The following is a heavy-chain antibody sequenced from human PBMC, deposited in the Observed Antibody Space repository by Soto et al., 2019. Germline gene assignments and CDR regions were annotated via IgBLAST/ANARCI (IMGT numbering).Heavy chain of an antibody. J-gene: IGHJ4*02. D-gene: IGHD3-10*01. Sequence: EVQLVESGGGLIQPGGSLRLSCAVSGFTVSNNYMSWVRQAPGKGLEGVSVIYSGGYTAYGDSVKGRFTISRDNSTNPQYFKKKTLRPAATAVFSCAAHPGGGGYWGQGTLVTVSS. CDR1: GFTVSNNY. V-gene: IGHV3-53*01. CDR2: IYSGGYT. CDR3: AAHPGGGGY.